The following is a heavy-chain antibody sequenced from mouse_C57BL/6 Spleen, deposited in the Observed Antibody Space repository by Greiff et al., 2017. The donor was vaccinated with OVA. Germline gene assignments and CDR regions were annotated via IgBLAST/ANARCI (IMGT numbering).Heavy chain of an antibody. CDR2: ISSGGSYT. J-gene: IGHJ1*03. D-gene: IGHD1-1*01. CDR1: GFTFSSYG. CDR3: ARQTPLTTVVAGDWYFDV. V-gene: IGHV5-6*01. Sequence: EVKLMESGGDLVKPGGSLKLSCAASGFTFSSYGMSWVRQTPDKRLEWVATISSGGSYTYYPDSVKGRFTISRDNAKNTLYLQMSSLKSEDTAMYYCARQTPLTTVVAGDWYFDVWGTGTTVTVSS.